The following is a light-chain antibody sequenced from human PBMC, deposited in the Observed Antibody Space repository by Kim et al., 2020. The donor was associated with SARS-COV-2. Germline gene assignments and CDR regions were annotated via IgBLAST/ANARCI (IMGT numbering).Light chain of an antibody. J-gene: IGKJ4*01. Sequence: ASTGDRVTSTGRALRGIRNYVAGDQQRPGKAPNLLIYSASTLQSGVPSRFSGSGSGTDFTLTISCLQSEDFATYYCQQYYGYPLTVGGGTKVDIK. V-gene: IGKV1-8*01. CDR1: RGIRNY. CDR2: SAS. CDR3: QQYYGYPLT.